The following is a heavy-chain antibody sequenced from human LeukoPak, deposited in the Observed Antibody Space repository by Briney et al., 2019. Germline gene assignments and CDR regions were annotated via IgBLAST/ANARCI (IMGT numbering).Heavy chain of an antibody. J-gene: IGHJ4*02. Sequence: ASVKVSCTVSGYTLTELSMYWVRQAPGKGLEWMGGFDPEDGETIYAQKFQGRVTMTEDTSTDTAYMELSSLRSEDTAVYYCATDLNSYDILTGYYRQFDYWGQGTLVTVSS. V-gene: IGHV1-24*01. CDR1: GYTLTELS. CDR2: FDPEDGET. CDR3: ATDLNSYDILTGYYRQFDY. D-gene: IGHD3-9*01.